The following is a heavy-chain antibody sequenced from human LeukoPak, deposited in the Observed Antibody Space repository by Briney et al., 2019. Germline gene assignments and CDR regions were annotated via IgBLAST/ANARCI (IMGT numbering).Heavy chain of an antibody. D-gene: IGHD6-19*01. CDR1: GFTFSDYY. V-gene: IGHV3-11*04. CDR3: ARKYSSGWYRRGYGMDV. Sequence: GGSLRLSCAASGFTFSDYYMSWIRQAPGKGLEWVSYISSSGSTIYYADSVKGRFTISRDNAKNSLYLQMNSLRAEDTAVYYCARKYSSGWYRRGYGMDVWGQGTTVTVSS. CDR2: ISSSGSTI. J-gene: IGHJ6*02.